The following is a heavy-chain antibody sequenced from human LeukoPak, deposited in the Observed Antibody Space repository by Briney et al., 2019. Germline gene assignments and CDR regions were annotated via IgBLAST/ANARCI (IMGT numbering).Heavy chain of an antibody. CDR1: GFAFSSYA. V-gene: IGHV3-23*01. D-gene: IGHD3-16*01. CDR3: VGGYGFDY. Sequence: SGGSLRLSCAASGFAFSSYAMSWVRQAPGEGLEWVSGITTGGGSTFYADSVKGRFTISRDNAKNTLYLQMNSLRAEDTATYFCVGGYGFDYWGQGTLVTVSS. CDR2: ITTGGGST. J-gene: IGHJ4*02.